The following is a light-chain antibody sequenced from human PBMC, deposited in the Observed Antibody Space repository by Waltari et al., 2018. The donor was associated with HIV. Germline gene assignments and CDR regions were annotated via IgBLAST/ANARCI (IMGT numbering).Light chain of an antibody. CDR3: HQYSRTPYT. J-gene: IGKJ2*01. Sequence: DIVMTQSPDSLAVSLGGRATINCKSSQSLLYSSTNKNYLAWYQQRPGQPPKLLIHWASTRDAWVPDRFSGSGSGTDFTLTISSLQAEDVAVYYCHQYSRTPYTFGQGTKLEIK. CDR1: QSLLYSSTNKNY. CDR2: WAS. V-gene: IGKV4-1*01.